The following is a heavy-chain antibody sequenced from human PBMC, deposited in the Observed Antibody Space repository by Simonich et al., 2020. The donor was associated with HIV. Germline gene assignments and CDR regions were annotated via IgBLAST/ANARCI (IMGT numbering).Heavy chain of an antibody. CDR2: INPNSGGT. V-gene: IGHV1-2*02. J-gene: IGHJ4*02. Sequence: QVQLVQSGAEVKKPGASVKVSCKASGYTFTGYYMHWVRQAPGQGLEWMGGINPNSGGTNYAQKVQGRVTMTRDTSISTAYMELSRLRSDDTAVYYCARGGLIAAAGTYARIDYWGQGTLVTVSS. D-gene: IGHD6-13*01. CDR3: ARGGLIAAAGTYARIDY. CDR1: GYTFTGYY.